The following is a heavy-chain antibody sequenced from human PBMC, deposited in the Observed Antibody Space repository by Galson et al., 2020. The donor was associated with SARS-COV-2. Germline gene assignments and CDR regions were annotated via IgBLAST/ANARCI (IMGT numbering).Heavy chain of an antibody. V-gene: IGHV4-34*01. Sequence: SETLSLTCAVYGGSFSGYYWSWIRQPPGKGLEWIGEINSSGSTNYNPSLKSRVTISVDTSKNHFSLKLSSVTAADTARYFCAYGVVAGTGHWCQGIQVTVSS. CDR1: GGSFSGYY. J-gene: IGHJ4*02. D-gene: IGHD6-19*01. CDR3: AYGVVAGTGH. CDR2: INSSGST.